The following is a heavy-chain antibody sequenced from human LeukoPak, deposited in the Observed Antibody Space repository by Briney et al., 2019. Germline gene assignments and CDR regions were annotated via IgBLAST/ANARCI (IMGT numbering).Heavy chain of an antibody. V-gene: IGHV4-39*07. D-gene: IGHD3-10*01. CDR2: IYYSGST. CDR1: GGSISSSSYY. CDR3: ARIFLTTSKRFGELPFDY. Sequence: SETLSLTCTVSGGSISSSSYYWGWIRQPPGKGLEWIGSIYYSGSTYYNPSLKSRVTISVDTSKNQFSLKLSSVTAAHTAVYYCARIFLTTSKRFGELPFDYWGQGTLVTVSS. J-gene: IGHJ4*02.